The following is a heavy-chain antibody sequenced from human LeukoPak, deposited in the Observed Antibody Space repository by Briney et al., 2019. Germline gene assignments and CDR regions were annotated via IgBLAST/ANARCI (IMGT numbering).Heavy chain of an antibody. CDR2: IDPNSPDT. CDR1: RYTFTAYL. CDR3: ARPISVGPTVYFDY. J-gene: IGHJ4*02. V-gene: IGHV1-2*02. D-gene: IGHD1-26*01. Sequence: ASVKDSCQASRYTFTAYLINWVRPAPGQGVEWMGWIDPNSPDTNYAQQFQGRVTMTRDTSIRTAYMELSRLRSEDTDVYYCARPISVGPTVYFDYWGQGALVTVSS.